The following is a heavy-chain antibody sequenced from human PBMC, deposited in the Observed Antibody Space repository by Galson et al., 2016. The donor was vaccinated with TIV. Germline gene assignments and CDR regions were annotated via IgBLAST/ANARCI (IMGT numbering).Heavy chain of an antibody. CDR2: IIPIFGTT. V-gene: IGHV1-69*13. D-gene: IGHD2/OR15-2a*01. CDR3: ARATKYYDTLFDP. J-gene: IGHJ5*02. Sequence: SVKVSCKASGGIFNSYGISWVRQAPGQGLEWMGRIIPIFGTTKYAQKFQGRVTITADESTDTAYVELTSLTSEDTAVYYCARATKYYDTLFDPWGQGTLVTVSS. CDR1: GGIFNSYG.